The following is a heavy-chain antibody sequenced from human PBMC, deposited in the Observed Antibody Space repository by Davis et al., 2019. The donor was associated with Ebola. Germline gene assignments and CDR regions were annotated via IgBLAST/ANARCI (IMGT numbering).Heavy chain of an antibody. D-gene: IGHD1-7*01. CDR3: ARDPRITATVGYFDY. Sequence: GESLKISCEVSGFTFSSYAMSWVRQAPGKGLEWVAVVSYDGSDKYYADSVRGRFTISRDSSKDTVYLQMNSLRPEDTAVYYCARDPRITATVGYFDYWGQGTVVAVSS. V-gene: IGHV3-30-3*01. CDR1: GFTFSSYA. J-gene: IGHJ4*02. CDR2: VSYDGSDK.